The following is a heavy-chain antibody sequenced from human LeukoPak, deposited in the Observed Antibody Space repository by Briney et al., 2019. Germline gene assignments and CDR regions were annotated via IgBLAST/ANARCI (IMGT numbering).Heavy chain of an antibody. D-gene: IGHD6-19*01. Sequence: QTGGSLRLSCAASGFTFSSYAMHWVRQAPGKGLEWVAVISYDGSNKYYADSVKGRFTISRDNSKNTLYLQMNSLRAEDTAVYYCARTSSSGWYAPTAGFDYWGQGTLVTVSS. CDR3: ARTSSSGWYAPTAGFDY. V-gene: IGHV3-30-3*01. CDR2: ISYDGSNK. J-gene: IGHJ4*02. CDR1: GFTFSSYA.